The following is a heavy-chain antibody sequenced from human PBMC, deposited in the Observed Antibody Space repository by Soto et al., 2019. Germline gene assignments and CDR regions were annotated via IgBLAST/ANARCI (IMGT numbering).Heavy chain of an antibody. J-gene: IGHJ5*02. CDR1: GFPFSSYS. D-gene: IGHD4-17*01. Sequence: PGGSLRLSCAASGFPFSSYSMNWVRPAPGKGLEWVSSISSSSSYIYYADSVKGRFTISRDNAKNSLYLQMNSLRAEDTAVYYCAPSRYGWFDPWGQGTLVTVSS. V-gene: IGHV3-21*01. CDR2: ISSSSSYI. CDR3: APSRYGWFDP.